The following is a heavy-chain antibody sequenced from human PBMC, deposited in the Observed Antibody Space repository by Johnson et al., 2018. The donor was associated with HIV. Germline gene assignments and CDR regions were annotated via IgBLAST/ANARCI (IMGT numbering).Heavy chain of an antibody. CDR3: AKVFSDNWNLASSLDDAFNI. D-gene: IGHD1-1*01. J-gene: IGHJ3*02. CDR2: IRNDGSNK. Sequence: QEQLVESGGGLVKPGGSLRLSCAASGFTFSNAWMSWVRQAPGKGLEWVAFIRNDGSNKYYADSVKGRFTISRDNSRNTLYLQMSNLRTEETAVYYCAKVFSDNWNLASSLDDAFNIWGQGTMVTVSS. CDR1: GFTFSNAW. V-gene: IGHV3-30*02.